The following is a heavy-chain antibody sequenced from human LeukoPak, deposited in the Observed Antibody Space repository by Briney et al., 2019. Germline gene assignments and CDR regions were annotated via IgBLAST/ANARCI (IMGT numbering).Heavy chain of an antibody. J-gene: IGHJ4*02. V-gene: IGHV3-15*01. CDR2: IKSKTDGGTT. Sequence: PGRSLRLSCAASGFTFSSYGMHWVRQAPGKGLEWVGRIKSKTDGGTTDYTAPVKGRFTISRDDSKNTLYLQMNSLKTEDTAVYYCTTGTGTYYYDSSGYPDYWGQGTLVTVSS. D-gene: IGHD3-22*01. CDR3: TTGTGTYYYDSSGYPDY. CDR1: GFTFSSYG.